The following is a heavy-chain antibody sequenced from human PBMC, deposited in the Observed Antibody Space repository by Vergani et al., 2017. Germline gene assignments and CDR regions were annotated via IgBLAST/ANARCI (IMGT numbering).Heavy chain of an antibody. CDR1: GFTFSSYW. D-gene: IGHD2-2*01. V-gene: IGHV3-74*01. Sequence: EVQLVESGGGLVQPGGSLRLSCAASGFTFSSYWMHWVRQAPGKGLVWVSRMNSDGSSTSYAASVKGRFTISRDNAKNTLYLQMNSLRAEDTSVYYCASMGTYCSSTSCYWFDPWGQGTLVTVSS. CDR3: ASMGTYCSSTSCYWFDP. CDR2: MNSDGSST. J-gene: IGHJ5*02.